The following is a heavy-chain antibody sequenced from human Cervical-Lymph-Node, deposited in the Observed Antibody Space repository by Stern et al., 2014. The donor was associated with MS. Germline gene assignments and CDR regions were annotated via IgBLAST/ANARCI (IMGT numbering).Heavy chain of an antibody. V-gene: IGHV3-7*01. D-gene: IGHD1-26*01. CDR2: INQDGSTK. CDR1: GYTFNSHL. CDR3: ARDPDNILGVSYDY. J-gene: IGHJ4*02. Sequence: EVQLVESGGGLVQPGGSLRLSCAASGYTFNSHLMNWVRQAPGKGLEWVANINQDGSTKHYPDSVSGLFTISRDNAKSAVYLQMTSLRAEDTAVYYCARDPDNILGVSYDYWGQGTQVTVSS.